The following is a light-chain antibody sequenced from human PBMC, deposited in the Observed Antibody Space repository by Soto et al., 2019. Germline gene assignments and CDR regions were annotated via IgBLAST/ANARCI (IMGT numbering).Light chain of an antibody. CDR1: TSDVGSYNL. V-gene: IGLV2-23*01. CDR2: EAS. Sequence: QSALTQPASVSGSPGQSITISCTGTTSDVGSYNLVSWYQLHPGKAPKLMIYEASKRPSGVSNRFSGSKSGNTASLKISGLQAEDEADYYCCSYACSYTLVFGGGTKLTVL. CDR3: CSYACSYTLV. J-gene: IGLJ2*01.